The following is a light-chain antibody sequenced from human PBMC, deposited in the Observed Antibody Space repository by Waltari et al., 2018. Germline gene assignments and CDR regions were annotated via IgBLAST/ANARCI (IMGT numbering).Light chain of an antibody. J-gene: IGLJ3*02. Sequence: QSALTQPPSASGSPGQSIPISCTGFSTDVEGSDPVFWYQQHPGKAPTPLIYEVTKRPSGVPDRFSGSKSDNTASLAVSGLQAEDEADYYCSSYAGGSSLMFGGGTKLTVL. V-gene: IGLV2-8*01. CDR1: STDVEGSDP. CDR2: EVT. CDR3: SSYAGGSSLM.